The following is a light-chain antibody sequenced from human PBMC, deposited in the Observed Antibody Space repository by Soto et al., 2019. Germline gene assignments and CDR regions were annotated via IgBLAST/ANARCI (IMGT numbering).Light chain of an antibody. V-gene: IGKV1-5*01. Sequence: DIQLTQSPSSLSASVGDRVTITCRASQSITTFLAWYQQKPGKAPQILIYDASKLEPGVPSRLSGGGSGTEFSLTISRLNPDDFATYYCQQYSTYPLTFGGVTKVDIK. CDR1: QSITTF. CDR3: QQYSTYPLT. J-gene: IGKJ4*01. CDR2: DAS.